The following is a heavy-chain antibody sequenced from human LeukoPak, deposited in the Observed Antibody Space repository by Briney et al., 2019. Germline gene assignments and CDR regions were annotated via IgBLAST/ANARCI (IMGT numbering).Heavy chain of an antibody. CDR2: MNEYSTTI. Sequence: GGSLRLSCAASGFPFTSFWMHRVRQAPGKGLVWVSDMNEYSTTIRYADSVKGRFTISRDNAKSILYLQMNNLRAEDTAMYFCARGGVNPVDHWGQGTLVTVSS. CDR3: ARGGVNPVDH. V-gene: IGHV3-74*01. D-gene: IGHD1-14*01. J-gene: IGHJ4*02. CDR1: GFPFTSFW.